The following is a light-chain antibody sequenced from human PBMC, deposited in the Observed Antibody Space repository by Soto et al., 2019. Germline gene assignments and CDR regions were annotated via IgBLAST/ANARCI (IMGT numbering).Light chain of an antibody. CDR2: GAS. CDR1: QSVGSN. J-gene: IGKJ3*01. CDR3: HQYDNWPPF. V-gene: IGKV3-15*01. Sequence: EIVMTQSPATLSVSPGERATLSCRASQSVGSNLAWYQQNPGQPPRLLIYGASTRATGIPARFSGSGSGTEFTLTISSLQSEDFAVYYCHQYDNWPPFFGPGTKVDIK.